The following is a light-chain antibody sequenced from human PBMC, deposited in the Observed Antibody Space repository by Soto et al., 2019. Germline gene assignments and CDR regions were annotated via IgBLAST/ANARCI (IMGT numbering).Light chain of an antibody. CDR1: QSVASY. V-gene: IGKV3-11*01. Sequence: EIVLTQSPATLSLSPGERATLSCRASQSVASYLAWYQQKPGQAPRLLIYDTSNRATGIPARFSGGGYGTDFSLPISSLETEDFAVYYCQQRSNWPPYTFGQGTKLEI. J-gene: IGKJ2*01. CDR2: DTS. CDR3: QQRSNWPPYT.